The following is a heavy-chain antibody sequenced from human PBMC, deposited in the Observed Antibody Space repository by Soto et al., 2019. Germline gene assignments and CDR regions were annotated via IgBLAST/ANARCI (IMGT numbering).Heavy chain of an antibody. CDR2: IYYSGST. CDR3: ARAYYGSGSYSRYYYYYGMDV. V-gene: IGHV4-31*03. J-gene: IGHJ6*02. CDR1: GGSISSGGYY. D-gene: IGHD3-10*01. Sequence: NPSETLSLTCTVPGGSISSGGYYWSWIRQHPGKGLEWIGYIYYSGSTYYNPSLKSRVTISVDTSKNQFSLKLSSVTAADTAVYYCARAYYGSGSYSRYYYYYGMDVWGQGTTVTVSS.